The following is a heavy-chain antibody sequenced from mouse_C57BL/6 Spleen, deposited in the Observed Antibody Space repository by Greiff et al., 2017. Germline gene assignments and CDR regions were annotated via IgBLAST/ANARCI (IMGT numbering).Heavy chain of an antibody. CDR2: IDPSDSYP. Sequence: QVQLQQPGAELVMPGASVKLSCKASGYTFTSYWMHWVKQRPGQGLEWIGEIDPSDSYPNYNQKFKGKSTLTVDKSSRPAYMQRSSLTSEDSAVYYCARSSSYYFDYWGQGTTLTVSS. CDR1: GYTFTSYW. D-gene: IGHD1-1*01. V-gene: IGHV1-69*01. CDR3: ARSSSYYFDY. J-gene: IGHJ2*01.